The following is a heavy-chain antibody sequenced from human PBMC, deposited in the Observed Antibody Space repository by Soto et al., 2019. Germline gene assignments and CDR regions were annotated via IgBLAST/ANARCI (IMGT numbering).Heavy chain of an antibody. Sequence: LSLTCTVSGGSFKSGSYSWSWIRQPPGKGLEWIGYVYHTGRTSYNPSLKSRVSISMDTSKNQFSLNLDPVTAADTAVYFCARDFAYFDSWGQGTLVTVSS. D-gene: IGHD3-3*01. V-gene: IGHV4-61*01. CDR3: ARDFAYFDS. J-gene: IGHJ4*02. CDR2: VYHTGRT. CDR1: GGSFKSGSYS.